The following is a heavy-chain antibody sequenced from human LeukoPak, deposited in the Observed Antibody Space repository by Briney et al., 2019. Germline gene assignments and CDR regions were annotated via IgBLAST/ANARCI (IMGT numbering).Heavy chain of an antibody. V-gene: IGHV1-18*01. CDR3: ARSCSSSSCHMIY. CDR2: ISVYNGNT. Sequence: ASVKVSCKASGYTFTSYDINWVRQATGQGLEWMGWISVYNGNTNYAQNLQGRVTMTTDTSTSTAYTELRSLRSDDTAVYYCARSCSSSSCHMIYWGQGTLVTVSS. J-gene: IGHJ4*02. D-gene: IGHD2-2*02. CDR1: GYTFTSYD.